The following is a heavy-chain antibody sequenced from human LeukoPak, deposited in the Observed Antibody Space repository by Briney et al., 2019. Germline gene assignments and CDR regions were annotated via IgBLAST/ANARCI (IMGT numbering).Heavy chain of an antibody. J-gene: IGHJ4*02. V-gene: IGHV3-7*01. CDR2: IKQDGSEK. CDR3: ARENYDILTGYFVFDY. Sequence: GGSLRLSCAASGFTFSSYWMSWVRQAPGKGLEWVANIKQDGSEKYYVDSVKGRFTISRDNAKNSLYLQMNSLRAEDTAVYYCARENYDILTGYFVFDYWGQGTLVTVSS. CDR1: GFTFSSYW. D-gene: IGHD3-9*01.